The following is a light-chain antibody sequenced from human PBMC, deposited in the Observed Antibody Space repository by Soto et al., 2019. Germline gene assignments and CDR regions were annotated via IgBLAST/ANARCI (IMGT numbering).Light chain of an antibody. Sequence: QSALTQPASVSGSPGRSITISCTGTNSDVGVYDYVSWYQQYPGKAPKLLIYEVTNRPSGVSDRSSGSKSGNTASLTISGLQAEDEADYYCSSFTDSATLVFGAGTKLTVL. CDR2: EVT. V-gene: IGLV2-14*01. CDR3: SSFTDSATLV. J-gene: IGLJ2*01. CDR1: NSDVGVYDY.